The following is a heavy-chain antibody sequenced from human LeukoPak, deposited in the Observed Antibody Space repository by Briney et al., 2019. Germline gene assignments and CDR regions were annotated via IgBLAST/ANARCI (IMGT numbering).Heavy chain of an antibody. CDR3: AKSIAVAGVGGGRIFDY. D-gene: IGHD6-19*01. CDR1: GFTFSTHW. V-gene: IGHV3-74*01. J-gene: IGHJ4*02. Sequence: GGSLRLSCVASGFTFSTHWMHWVRQAPGKGLVWVSRMNGDGSSTKYADSVKGRFTISRDNSKNTLYLQMNSLRAGDTAVYYCAKSIAVAGVGGGRIFDYWGQGTLVTVSS. CDR2: MNGDGSST.